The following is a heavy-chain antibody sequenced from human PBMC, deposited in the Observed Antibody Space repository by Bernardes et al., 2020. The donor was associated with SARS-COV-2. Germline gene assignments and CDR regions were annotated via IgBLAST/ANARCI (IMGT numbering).Heavy chain of an antibody. CDR1: GFTFSSYC. Sequence: GGSLRLSCAASGFTFSSYCMHWVRQAPGKGLEWVAVIWYDGSNRYYADSVRGRFTISRDNSKNTVYLQMNSLRAEDTAVYYCARDQKYWYFDLCGRGTLVTVSS. V-gene: IGHV3-33*01. CDR3: ARDQKYWYFDL. CDR2: IWYDGSNR. J-gene: IGHJ2*01.